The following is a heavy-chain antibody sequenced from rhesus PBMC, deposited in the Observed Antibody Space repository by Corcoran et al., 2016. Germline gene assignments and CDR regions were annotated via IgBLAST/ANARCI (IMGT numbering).Heavy chain of an antibody. D-gene: IGHD6-25*01. CDR1: GYSISSGYG. Sequence: QVQLQESGPGLVKPSETLSLTCAVSGYSISSGYGWGWIRQPPGKGLEWIGQIYGGRGSTYYNPSLKSRVTVSKDTSKNQFSLKLSSVTAADTAVYYCARAGKRQLPQGNWYFDIWGPGTPITISS. CDR3: ARAGKRQLPQGNWYFDI. J-gene: IGHJ2*01. V-gene: IGHV4-127*01. CDR2: IYGGRGST.